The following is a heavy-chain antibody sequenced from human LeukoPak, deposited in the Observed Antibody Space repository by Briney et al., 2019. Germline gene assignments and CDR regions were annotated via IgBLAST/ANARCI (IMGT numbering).Heavy chain of an antibody. D-gene: IGHD4-17*01. Sequence: GGSLRLSCAASGFTVSSNYMSWVRQAPGKGLEWVSIIYSGGNTYYADSVKGRFTISRDNSKNTLYLQMNSLRAEDTAVYYCARESYGDYIDSWGLGTLVTVSS. CDR2: IYSGGNT. J-gene: IGHJ4*02. CDR1: GFTVSSNY. CDR3: ARESYGDYIDS. V-gene: IGHV3-53*01.